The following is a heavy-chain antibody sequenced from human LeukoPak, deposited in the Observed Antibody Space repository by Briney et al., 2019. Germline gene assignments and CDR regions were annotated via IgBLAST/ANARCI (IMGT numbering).Heavy chain of an antibody. D-gene: IGHD6-13*01. Sequence: PGGSLRLSCAASGFTFSSYWMSWVRQAPGKGLEWVANIKQDGSGKYYVDSVKGRFTISRDNAKNSLYLQMNSLRAEDTAVYYCARDWAAAGTEFDYWGQGTLVTVSS. CDR3: ARDWAAAGTEFDY. J-gene: IGHJ4*02. CDR2: IKQDGSGK. CDR1: GFTFSSYW. V-gene: IGHV3-7*01.